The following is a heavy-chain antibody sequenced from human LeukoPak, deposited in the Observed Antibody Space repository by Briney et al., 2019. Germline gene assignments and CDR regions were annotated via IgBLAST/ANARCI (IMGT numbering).Heavy chain of an antibody. CDR1: GFTFSSYS. V-gene: IGHV3-21*01. J-gene: IGHJ4*02. CDR2: ISSSSSYI. Sequence: KPGGSLRLSCAASGFTFSSYSMNWVRQAPGKGLEWVSSISSSSSYIHSADSVRGRFTISRDNAKNSLFLQMNSLRAEDTAVYYCARDIAAAGLFFDYWGQGTLVTVSS. CDR3: ARDIAAAGLFFDY. D-gene: IGHD6-13*01.